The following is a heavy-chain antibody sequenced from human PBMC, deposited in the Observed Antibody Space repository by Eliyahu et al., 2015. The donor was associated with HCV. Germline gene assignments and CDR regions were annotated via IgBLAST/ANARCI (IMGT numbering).Heavy chain of an antibody. Sequence: QXXLVQSGAEVXKXGSSVKVXCKAXGGTFSSYAISWVRQAPGQGLEWMGRIIPILGIANYAQKFQGRVTITADKSTSTAYMELSSLRSEDTAVYYCAREDDEDFDYWGQGTLVTVSS. CDR3: AREDDEDFDY. J-gene: IGHJ4*02. CDR2: IIPILGIA. V-gene: IGHV1-69*04. CDR1: GGTFSSYA.